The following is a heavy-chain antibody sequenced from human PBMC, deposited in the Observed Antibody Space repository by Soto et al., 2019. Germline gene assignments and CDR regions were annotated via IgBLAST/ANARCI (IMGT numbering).Heavy chain of an antibody. J-gene: IGHJ6*02. D-gene: IGHD6-13*01. CDR1: GGPISSYY. CDR3: ARDGIAAAGKDYYYGMDV. CDR2: IYYSGST. V-gene: IGHV4-59*01. Sequence: PSETLSLTCTVSGGPISSYYWSWIRQPPGKGLEWIGYIYYSGSTNYNPSLKSRVTISVDTSKNQFSLKLSSVTAADTAVYYCARDGIAAAGKDYYYGMDVWGQGTTVTVSS.